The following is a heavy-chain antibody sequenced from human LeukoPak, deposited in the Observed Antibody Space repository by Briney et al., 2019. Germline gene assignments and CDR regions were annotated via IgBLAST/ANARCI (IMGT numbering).Heavy chain of an antibody. CDR2: ISGSGGST. J-gene: IGHJ3*02. V-gene: IGHV3-23*01. CDR3: AVYGDYVVGDAFDI. D-gene: IGHD4-17*01. CDR1: GFTFSSHA. Sequence: QPGGSLRLSCAASGFTFSSHAMSWVRQAPGKGLEWVSAISGSGGSTYYADSVRGRFTISRDNSKNTLYLQMNSLRAEDTAVYYCAVYGDYVVGDAFDIWGQGTMVTVSS.